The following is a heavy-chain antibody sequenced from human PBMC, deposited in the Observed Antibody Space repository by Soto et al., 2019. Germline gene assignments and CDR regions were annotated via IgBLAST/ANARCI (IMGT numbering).Heavy chain of an antibody. CDR2: IYHTGNT. CDR1: HGSVTSGGYY. J-gene: IGHJ4*02. Sequence: QVQLQESGPGLVKPSQTLSLTCAVSHGSVTSGGYYWSWIRQFPGKGLEWIGQIYHTGNTYYNPSLKSRVSMSVDTSKTKFSVMLSSVTAADTAVYFCARARDQYGGRFDYWGQGILVTVSS. D-gene: IGHD4-17*01. CDR3: ARARDQYGGRFDY. V-gene: IGHV4-31*11.